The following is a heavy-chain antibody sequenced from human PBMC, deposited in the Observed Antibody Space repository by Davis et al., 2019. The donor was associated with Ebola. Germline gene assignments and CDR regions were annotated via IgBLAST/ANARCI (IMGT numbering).Heavy chain of an antibody. CDR3: ARDRAIRYCSGGSCYSDY. CDR2: ISYDGSNK. J-gene: IGHJ4*02. V-gene: IGHV3-30*03. CDR1: GFTFSSYG. D-gene: IGHD2-15*01. Sequence: GGSLRLSCAASGFTFSSYGMHWVRQAPGKGLEWVAVISYDGSNKYYADSVKGRFNISRDNAKNSLYLQMNSLRAEDTAVYYCARDRAIRYCSGGSCYSDYWGQGTLVTVSS.